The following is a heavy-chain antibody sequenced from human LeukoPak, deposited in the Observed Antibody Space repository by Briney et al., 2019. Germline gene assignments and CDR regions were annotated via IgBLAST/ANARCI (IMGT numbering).Heavy chain of an antibody. CDR1: GFTFSSYA. D-gene: IGHD2-2*01. Sequence: GGSLRLSCAASGFTFSSYAMNWVRQAPGKGLEWVSAISGSGGSTYYADSVKGRFTISRDNSKNTLYLQMNSLRAEDTAVYYCAKDLGPRSFIVVVPAAITFDYWGQGTLVTVSS. CDR2: ISGSGGST. CDR3: AKDLGPRSFIVVVPAAITFDY. V-gene: IGHV3-23*01. J-gene: IGHJ4*02.